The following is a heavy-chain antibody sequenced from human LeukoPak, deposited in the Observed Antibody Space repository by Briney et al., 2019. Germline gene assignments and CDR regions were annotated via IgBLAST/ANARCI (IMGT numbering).Heavy chain of an antibody. CDR1: GGSISTYY. D-gene: IGHD2-21*02. V-gene: IGHV4-59*01. J-gene: IGHJ4*02. CDR3: ARVGDYFFDY. CDR2: IYYSGTT. Sequence: SETLSLTRTVSGGSISTYYWSWIRQPPGKGLEWIGYIYYSGTTRYSPSLKSRVTISVDTSKNQFSLKLSSVSAADTAVYYCARVGDYFFDYWGQGTLVTVSS.